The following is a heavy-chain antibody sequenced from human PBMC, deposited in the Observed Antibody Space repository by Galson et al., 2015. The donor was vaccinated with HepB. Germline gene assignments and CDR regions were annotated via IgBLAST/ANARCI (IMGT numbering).Heavy chain of an antibody. CDR3: ARDSGTMVRGVIDDGTFDI. Sequence: SLRLSCAASGFTFSSYGMHWVRQAPGKGLEWVAVIWYDGSNKYYADSVKGRFTISRDNSKNTLYLQMNSLRAEDTAVYYCARDSGTMVRGVIDDGTFDIWGQGTMVTVSS. CDR2: IWYDGSNK. CDR1: GFTFSSYG. D-gene: IGHD3-10*01. J-gene: IGHJ3*02. V-gene: IGHV3-33*08.